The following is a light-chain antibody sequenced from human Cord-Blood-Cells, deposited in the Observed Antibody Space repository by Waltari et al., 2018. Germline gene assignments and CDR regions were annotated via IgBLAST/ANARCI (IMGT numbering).Light chain of an antibody. CDR1: SSDVGGSNY. J-gene: IGLJ1*01. Sequence: QSALTPPRSVSGSPGQSVTISCTGTSSDVGGSNYVSSYQPHPAKAPKLVIYDLSKRPSGVPDRFSGSKSGNTASLTISGRQAEDEADYYCCSYAGSYVFGTGTKVTVL. CDR2: DLS. V-gene: IGLV2-11*01. CDR3: CSYAGSYV.